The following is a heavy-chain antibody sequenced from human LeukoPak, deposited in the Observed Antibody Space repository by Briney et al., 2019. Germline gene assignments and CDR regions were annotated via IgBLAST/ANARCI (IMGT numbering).Heavy chain of an antibody. D-gene: IGHD3-10*01. CDR1: GYTFTSYD. Sequence: ASVKVSCKASGYTFTSYDINWVRQATGQGLEWMGWMNPNSGNTGYAQKFQGRVTMTRNTSISTAYMELSSLRSEDTAVYYCARVDYYGSGSYSGYYYGMDVWGQGTTVTVSS. CDR3: ARVDYYGSGSYSGYYYGMDV. V-gene: IGHV1-8*01. CDR2: MNPNSGNT. J-gene: IGHJ6*02.